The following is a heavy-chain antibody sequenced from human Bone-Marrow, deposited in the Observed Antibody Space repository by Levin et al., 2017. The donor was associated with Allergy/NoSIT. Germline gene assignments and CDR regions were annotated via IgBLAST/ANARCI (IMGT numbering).Heavy chain of an antibody. V-gene: IGHV1-69*13. CDR1: GGTFSSYA. CDR2: IIPIFGTA. Sequence: SVKVSCKASGGTFSSYAISWVRQAPGQGLEWMGGIIPIFGTANYAQKFQGRVTITADESTSTAYMELSSLRSEDTAVYYCASGWVDTAMVTVYWGQGTLVTVSS. J-gene: IGHJ4*02. CDR3: ASGWVDTAMVTVY. D-gene: IGHD5-18*01.